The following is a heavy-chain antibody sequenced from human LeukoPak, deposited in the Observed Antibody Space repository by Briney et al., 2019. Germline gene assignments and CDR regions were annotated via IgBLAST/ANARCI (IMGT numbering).Heavy chain of an antibody. V-gene: IGHV1-3*01. CDR2: INAGNGNT. CDR3: ARGRYSGSSNDY. J-gene: IGHJ4*02. Sequence: ASVKVSCKASGYTFTSYAMHWVRQAPGQRLEWMGWINAGNGNTKYSQKFQGRVTITRDTSASIAYMEPSSLRSEDTAVYYCARGRYSGSSNDYWGQGTLVTVSS. D-gene: IGHD1-26*01. CDR1: GYTFTSYA.